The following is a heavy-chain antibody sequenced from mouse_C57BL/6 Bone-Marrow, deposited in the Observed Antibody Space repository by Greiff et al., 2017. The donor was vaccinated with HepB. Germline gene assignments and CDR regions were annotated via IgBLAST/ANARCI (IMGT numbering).Heavy chain of an antibody. V-gene: IGHV1-4*01. J-gene: IGHJ3*01. CDR2: INPSSGYT. Sequence: VQGVESGAELARPGASVKMSCKASGYTFTSYTMHWVKQRPGQGLEWIGYINPSSGYTKYNQKFKDKATLTADKSSSTAYMQLSSLTSEDSAVYYCARPTMVTFAYWGQGTLVTVSA. D-gene: IGHD2-2*01. CDR3: ARPTMVTFAY. CDR1: GYTFTSYT.